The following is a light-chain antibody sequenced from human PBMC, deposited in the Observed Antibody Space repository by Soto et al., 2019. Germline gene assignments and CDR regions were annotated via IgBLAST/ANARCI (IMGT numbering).Light chain of an antibody. Sequence: EIVMTQSPATLSVSPGERATLSCRASQSVNSNLAWYQQKPGQAPRLLIYGASTRAAGIPARFSGSGSWTEFSLTIRGLQSEDFAVYYCQQYNNRPPDTFGQGTKLEIK. J-gene: IGKJ2*01. CDR1: QSVNSN. CDR2: GAS. CDR3: QQYNNRPPDT. V-gene: IGKV3-15*01.